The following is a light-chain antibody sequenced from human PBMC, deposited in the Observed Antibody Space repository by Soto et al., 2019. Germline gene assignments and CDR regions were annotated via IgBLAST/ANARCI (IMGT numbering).Light chain of an antibody. J-gene: IGKJ1*01. CDR2: AAS. CDR3: QQYNSYSPWT. V-gene: IGKV1-9*01. Sequence: IQLTQSPSSLSASVGDRVTITCRASQGISSYLAWYQQKPGKAPKLLIYAASTLPRGVPSRFSGSGSGTKFTLTIASLQPDDFATYYCQQYNSYSPWTFGRGTKVDIK. CDR1: QGISSY.